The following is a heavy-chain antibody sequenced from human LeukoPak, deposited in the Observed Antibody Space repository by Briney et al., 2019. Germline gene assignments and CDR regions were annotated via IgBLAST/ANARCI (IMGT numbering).Heavy chain of an antibody. V-gene: IGHV4-31*03. D-gene: IGHD4-11*01. CDR3: ARDLSQDSDYVNAFDI. Sequence: SETLSLTCTVSGGSISSGGYYWSWIRQHPGKGLEWIGYIYYSGSTYYNPSLKSRVTISVDTSKNQFSLKLSSVTAADTAVYYCARDLSQDSDYVNAFDIWGQGTMVTVSS. CDR2: IYYSGST. J-gene: IGHJ3*02. CDR1: GGSISSGGYY.